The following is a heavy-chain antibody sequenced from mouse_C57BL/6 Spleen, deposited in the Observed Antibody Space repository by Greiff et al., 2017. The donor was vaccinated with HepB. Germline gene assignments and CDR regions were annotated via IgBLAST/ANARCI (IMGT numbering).Heavy chain of an antibody. CDR2: INPSTGGT. CDR1: GYSFTGYY. V-gene: IGHV1-42*01. J-gene: IGHJ4*01. CDR3: ARTSYYAMDY. Sequence: VQLQQSGPELVKPGASVKISCKASGYSFTGYYMNWVKQSPEKSLEWIGEINPSTGGTTYNQKFKAKATLTVDKSSSTDYMQLKSLTSEDSTVYYCARTSYYAMDYWGLGTSVTVSS.